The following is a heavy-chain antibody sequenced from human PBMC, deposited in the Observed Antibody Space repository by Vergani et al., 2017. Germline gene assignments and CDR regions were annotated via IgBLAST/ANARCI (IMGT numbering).Heavy chain of an antibody. CDR3: ARYRGPGGGDAFDI. CDR2: IYYSGST. Sequence: QVQLQESGPGLVKPSETLSLTCTVSGGSISSYYWSWIRQPPGKGLEWIGYIYYSGSTNYNPSLKSRVTISVDTSKNQSSLKLSSVTAADTAVYYCARYRGPGGGDAFDIWGQGTMVTVSS. V-gene: IGHV4-59*01. D-gene: IGHD1-1*01. CDR1: GGSISSYY. J-gene: IGHJ3*02.